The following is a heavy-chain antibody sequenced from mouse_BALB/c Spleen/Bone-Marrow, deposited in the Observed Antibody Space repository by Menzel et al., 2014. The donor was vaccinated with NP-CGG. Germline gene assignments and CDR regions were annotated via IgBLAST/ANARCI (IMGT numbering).Heavy chain of an antibody. Sequence: EVQRVESGGGLVQPGGSLKLSRAASGFDFSRYWMSWVRQAPGKGLEWIGEINPDSSTINYTPSLKDKFIISRDNAKNTLYLQMSKVRSEDTALYYCARRGYGSWYFDVWGAGTTVTVSS. V-gene: IGHV4-1*02. CDR2: INPDSSTI. CDR3: ARRGYGSWYFDV. D-gene: IGHD2-2*01. J-gene: IGHJ1*01. CDR1: GFDFSRYW.